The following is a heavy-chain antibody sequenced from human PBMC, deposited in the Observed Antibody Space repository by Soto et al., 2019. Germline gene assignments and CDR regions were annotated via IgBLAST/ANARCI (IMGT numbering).Heavy chain of an antibody. CDR2: ISDGGDLT. D-gene: IGHD3-10*01. V-gene: IGHV3-23*01. CDR3: ARRVIGSSRAFDI. Sequence: GGSLRLSCAASGFAFSSHPMSWVRQAPEKGLEWVAGISDGGDLTYNADSVRGRFAISRDNSRNTLYLQMNSLRAEDTAVYYCARRVIGSSRAFDIWGQGTMVTVSS. CDR1: GFAFSSHP. J-gene: IGHJ3*02.